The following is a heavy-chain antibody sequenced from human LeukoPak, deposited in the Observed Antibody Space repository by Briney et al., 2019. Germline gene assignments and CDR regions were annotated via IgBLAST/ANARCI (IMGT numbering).Heavy chain of an antibody. CDR3: ARIKTYYYDSSGYGAFDI. D-gene: IGHD3-22*01. J-gene: IGHJ3*02. V-gene: IGHV5-51*01. Sequence: GESLKISCKGSGYRFSSYWIGWVRQMPGKGLEWMGIIYPGDSDTRYSPSFQGQVTISADKSISTAYLQWSSLKASDTAMYYCARIKTYYYDSSGYGAFDIWGQGTMVTVSS. CDR1: GYRFSSYW. CDR2: IYPGDSDT.